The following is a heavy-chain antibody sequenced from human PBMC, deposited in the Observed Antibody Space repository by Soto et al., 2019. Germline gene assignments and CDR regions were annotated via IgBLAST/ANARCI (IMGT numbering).Heavy chain of an antibody. CDR2: ISAYNGNT. D-gene: IGHD1-1*01. CDR3: ARDRTGTSDYYGMDV. J-gene: IGHJ6*02. Sequence: ASVKVSCKASGYTFTSYGISWVRQAPGQGLEWMGWISAYNGNTNYAQKLQGRVTMTTDTSTSTAYMELRSLRSDDTAVYYCARDRTGTSDYYGMDVWGQGTTVTVSS. CDR1: GYTFTSYG. V-gene: IGHV1-18*04.